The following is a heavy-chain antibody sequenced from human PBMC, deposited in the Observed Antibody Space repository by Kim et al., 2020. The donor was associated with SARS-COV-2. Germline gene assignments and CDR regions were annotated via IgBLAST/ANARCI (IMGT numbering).Heavy chain of an antibody. Sequence: ADSVKGRFTISRDNSKITLYLQMNSLRAEDTAVYYCARDGRFLEWSYIDYWGQGTLVTVSS. J-gene: IGHJ4*02. V-gene: IGHV3-33*01. CDR3: ARDGRFLEWSYIDY. D-gene: IGHD3-3*01.